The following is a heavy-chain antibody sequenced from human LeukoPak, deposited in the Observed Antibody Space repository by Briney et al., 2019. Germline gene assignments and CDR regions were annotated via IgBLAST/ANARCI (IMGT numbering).Heavy chain of an antibody. J-gene: IGHJ4*02. V-gene: IGHV3-7*03. CDR1: GFTFSSYW. CDR3: ARAGGYCGRISCPYYFYY. Sequence: GGSLRLSCAASGFTFSSYWMSWVRQAPGKRLEWVANIKQDGSEKYYVDSVRGRFTISRDNAKNSLYLQMNSLRSEDTAVYYCARAGGYCGRISCPYYFYYWGQGSLVAVSS. CDR2: IKQDGSEK. D-gene: IGHD2-15*01.